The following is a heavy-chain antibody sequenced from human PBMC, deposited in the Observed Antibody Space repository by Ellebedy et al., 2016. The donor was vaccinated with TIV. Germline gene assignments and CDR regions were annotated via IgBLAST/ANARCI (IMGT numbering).Heavy chain of an antibody. J-gene: IGHJ4*02. V-gene: IGHV3-33*01. D-gene: IGHD4-23*01. CDR2: IRSDGTTK. Sequence: GESLKISXAASGFTFSSYGMHWVRQAPGKGLEWVAVIRSDGTTKYYSDSVKGRFTISRDNSKNTLYLQMNSLRAEDTVVYYCAREIIYGGYYFDYWGQGTLVTVSS. CDR1: GFTFSSYG. CDR3: AREIIYGGYYFDY.